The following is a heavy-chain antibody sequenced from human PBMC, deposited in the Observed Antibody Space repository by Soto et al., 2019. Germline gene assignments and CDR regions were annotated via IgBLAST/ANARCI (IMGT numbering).Heavy chain of an antibody. J-gene: IGHJ5*02. Sequence: GESLKISCNGSGYSFTIYCIGLVLQMPGKGLEWMGIIYPGDSDTRYSPSFQGQVTISADKSISTAYLQWSSLKASDTAMYYCARYPRFQGLYNWFDPWGQGTLVTVSS. CDR1: GYSFTIYC. CDR2: IYPGDSDT. CDR3: ARYPRFQGLYNWFDP. D-gene: IGHD3-3*01. V-gene: IGHV5-51*01.